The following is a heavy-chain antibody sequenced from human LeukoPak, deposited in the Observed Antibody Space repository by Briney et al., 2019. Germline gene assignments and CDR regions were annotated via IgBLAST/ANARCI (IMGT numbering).Heavy chain of an antibody. V-gene: IGHV3-23*01. J-gene: IGHJ4*02. Sequence: GGSLRLSCAASGFIFRSYAMSWVRQAPGRGLEWVSALNGGSGSTYYADSVKGRFTISRDNSKNTLYLQMNSLRAEDTAVYYCAREGYSYGPFFDYWGQGTLVTVSS. D-gene: IGHD5-18*01. CDR1: GFIFRSYA. CDR2: LNGGSGST. CDR3: AREGYSYGPFFDY.